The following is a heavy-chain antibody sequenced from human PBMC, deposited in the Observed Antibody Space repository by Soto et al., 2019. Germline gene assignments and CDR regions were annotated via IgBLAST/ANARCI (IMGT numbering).Heavy chain of an antibody. CDR1: GYTFTSYD. V-gene: IGHV1-8*01. CDR2: MNPNSGNT. D-gene: IGHD6-19*01. Sequence: QVQLVQSGAEVKKPGASVKVSCKASGYTFTSYDINWVRQATGQGLEWIGWMNPNSGNTGYAQKFQGRVTMTMNTSISTAYMELSSLRSEDTAVYYCARVGVRIAVAGTNNWFDPWGQGTLVTVSS. J-gene: IGHJ5*02. CDR3: ARVGVRIAVAGTNNWFDP.